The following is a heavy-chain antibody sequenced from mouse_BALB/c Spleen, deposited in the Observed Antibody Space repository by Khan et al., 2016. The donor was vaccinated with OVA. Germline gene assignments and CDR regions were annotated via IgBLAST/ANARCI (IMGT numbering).Heavy chain of an antibody. Sequence: VQLKQSGAELVKPGASVKLSCTASGFNIKDTYMHWVKQRPEQGLEWIGRIDPANGNTEYDPKFRGKATITADTSSNTAYLQLSSLTSEDTAVYYCARWPRGYWGQGTTLTVSS. CDR2: IDPANGNT. CDR1: GFNIKDTY. CDR3: ARWPRGY. J-gene: IGHJ2*01. V-gene: IGHV14-3*02.